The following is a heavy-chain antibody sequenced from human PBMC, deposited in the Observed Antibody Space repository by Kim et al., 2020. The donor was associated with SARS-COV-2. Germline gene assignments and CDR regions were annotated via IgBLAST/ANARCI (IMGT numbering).Heavy chain of an antibody. CDR3: ARDGYCSSTSCYSRNYYYGMDV. CDR2: ISSSSSYI. V-gene: IGHV3-21*01. CDR1: GFTFSSYS. Sequence: GGSLRLSCAASGFTFSSYSMNWVRQAPGKVLEWVSSISSSSSYIYYADSVKGRFTISRDNAKNSLYLQMNSLRAEDTAVYYCARDGYCSSTSCYSRNYYYGMDVWGQGTTVTVSS. D-gene: IGHD2-2*03. J-gene: IGHJ6*02.